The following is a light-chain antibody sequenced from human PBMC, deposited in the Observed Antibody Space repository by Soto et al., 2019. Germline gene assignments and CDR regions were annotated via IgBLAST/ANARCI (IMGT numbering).Light chain of an antibody. CDR1: QTINSW. CDR2: DAS. CDR3: QQYNTYSA. V-gene: IGKV1-5*01. Sequence: DVQMTQSPSTLSASVGDTVTITCRASQTINSWLAWYQHRPGKGPKLLIYDASTLKSGVPSRFSGSGSGTEFTLTISSLQPDDFATYYCQQYNTYSAFGQGTKVDIK. J-gene: IGKJ1*01.